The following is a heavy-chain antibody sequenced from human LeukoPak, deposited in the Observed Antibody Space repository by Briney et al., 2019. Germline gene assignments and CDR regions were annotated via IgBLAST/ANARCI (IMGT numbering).Heavy chain of an antibody. J-gene: IGHJ4*02. CDR3: GRHDGRGGARRGVLDS. CDR1: AASISSSSHH. CDR2: IYYGQTI. V-gene: IGHV4-39*01. D-gene: IGHD4/OR15-4a*01. Sequence: PSETLSLTCTISAASISSSSHHWGWIRQSPGKGLEWIGSIYYGQTIYYNPSLNSRVTISVLTSKDQFTLQLNSVTAADTAVYYCGRHDGRGGARRGVLDSWGQGSLVTVSS.